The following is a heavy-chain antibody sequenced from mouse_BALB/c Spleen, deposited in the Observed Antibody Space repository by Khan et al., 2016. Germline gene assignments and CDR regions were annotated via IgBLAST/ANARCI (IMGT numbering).Heavy chain of an antibody. J-gene: IGHJ4*01. Sequence: QIQLVQSGPELKKPGETVKISCKASGYTFTNYGMNWVKQAPGKGLKWMGWINTYTGAPTYADDFKGRFAFSLETSASTVYLQINNLKNEDMATYFCARQYYGNDAMDYWGQGTPVTVSS. CDR2: INTYTGAP. D-gene: IGHD2-14*01. CDR1: GYTFTNYG. V-gene: IGHV9-1*02. CDR3: ARQYYGNDAMDY.